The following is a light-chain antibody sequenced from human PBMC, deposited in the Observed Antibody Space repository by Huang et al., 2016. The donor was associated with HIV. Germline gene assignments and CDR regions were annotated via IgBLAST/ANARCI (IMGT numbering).Light chain of an antibody. CDR2: DAS. CDR1: QSINGW. V-gene: IGKV1-5*01. J-gene: IGKJ1*01. CDR3: QQYRSFPWT. Sequence: DIQMTQSPSTLSASVGDRVTITCRASQSINGWLAWYQQKPGKAPKLLIYDASTLQSGVPSRFSGRGSGTEFTLTVSSLQPDDFASYHCQQYRSFPWTFGQGTKV.